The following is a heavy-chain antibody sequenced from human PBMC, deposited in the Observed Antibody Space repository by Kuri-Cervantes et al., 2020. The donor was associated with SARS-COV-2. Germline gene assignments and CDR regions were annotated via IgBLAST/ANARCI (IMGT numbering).Heavy chain of an antibody. J-gene: IGHJ3*02. CDR3: ARDPRGGYSYGWGALDI. CDR1: GFTFSSYE. V-gene: IGHV3-48*03. CDR2: ISSSGSTI. Sequence: GGSLRLSCAASGFTFSSYEMNWVRQAPGKGLEWVSYISSSGSTIYYADSVKGRFTISRDNAKNSLYLQMNSLRAEDTALYFCARDPRGGYSYGWGALDIWGQGTRVTVSS. D-gene: IGHD5-18*01.